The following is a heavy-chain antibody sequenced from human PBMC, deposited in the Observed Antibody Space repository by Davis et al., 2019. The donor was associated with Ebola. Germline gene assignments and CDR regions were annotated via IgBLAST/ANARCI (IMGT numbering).Heavy chain of an antibody. V-gene: IGHV4-39*07. Sequence: MPSETLSLTCTVSGGSISSSSYYWGWIRQPPGKGLEWIGSIYYSGSTNYNPSLKSQVTISVDTSKKQLSLKLSSVTAADTAVYYCARDSGYGMDVWGQGTTVTVSS. CDR1: GGSISSSSYY. J-gene: IGHJ6*02. CDR3: ARDSGYGMDV. D-gene: IGHD1-26*01. CDR2: IYYSGST.